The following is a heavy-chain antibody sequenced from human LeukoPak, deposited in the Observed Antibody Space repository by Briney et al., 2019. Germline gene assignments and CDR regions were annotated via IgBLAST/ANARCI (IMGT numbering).Heavy chain of an antibody. V-gene: IGHV3-21*01. D-gene: IGHD5-18*01. Sequence: GGSLRLSCAASGFTFSIYSMNWVRQAPGKGLEWVSSISSSSSYIYYADSVKGRFTISRDNAKNSLYLQMNSLRAEDTAVYYCARERGYSYGYFDYWGQGTLVTVSS. CDR2: ISSSSSYI. J-gene: IGHJ4*02. CDR1: GFTFSIYS. CDR3: ARERGYSYGYFDY.